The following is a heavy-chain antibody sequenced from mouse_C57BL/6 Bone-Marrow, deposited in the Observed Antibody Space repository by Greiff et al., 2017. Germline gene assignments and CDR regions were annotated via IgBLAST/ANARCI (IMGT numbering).Heavy chain of an antibody. V-gene: IGHV5-6*01. CDR1: GFTFSSYG. D-gene: IGHD2-1*01. Sequence: EVKLMESGGDLVKPGGSLKLSCAASGFTFSSYGVSWVRQTPDKRLEWVATISSGGSYTYYPDSVKGRFTISRDNAKNTLYLQMSSLKSEDTAMYYCARHPSDLLHFAYWGQGTLVTVSA. J-gene: IGHJ3*01. CDR2: ISSGGSYT. CDR3: ARHPSDLLHFAY.